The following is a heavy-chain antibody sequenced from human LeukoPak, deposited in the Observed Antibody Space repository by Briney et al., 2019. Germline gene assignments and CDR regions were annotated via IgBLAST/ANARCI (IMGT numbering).Heavy chain of an antibody. CDR3: ARDSRSGWGNWFDP. J-gene: IGHJ5*02. CDR2: IYYRGST. CDR1: GGSISSAIYY. D-gene: IGHD6-19*01. V-gene: IGHV4-39*07. Sequence: PSETLSLTCTVSGGSISSAIYYWGWIRQPPGKGLEWIGSIYYRGSTYYNPSLKSRVAISVDTSKNQFSLKLGSVTAADTAVYYCARDSRSGWGNWFDPWGQGTLVTVSS.